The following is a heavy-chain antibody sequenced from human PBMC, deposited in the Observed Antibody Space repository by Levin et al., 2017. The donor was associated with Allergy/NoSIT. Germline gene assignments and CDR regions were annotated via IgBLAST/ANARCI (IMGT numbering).Heavy chain of an antibody. J-gene: IGHJ4*02. D-gene: IGHD6-13*01. Sequence: GGSLRLSCAASGFTFSSFWMHWVRQTPGKGLVWVSRIHSDGTSTSYADSVKGRFTISRDNAKNTLYLQMTSLRAEDTAVYYCARDSAVGFDYWGQGTLVTVSS. CDR1: GFTFSSFW. V-gene: IGHV3-74*01. CDR2: IHSDGTST. CDR3: ARDSAVGFDY.